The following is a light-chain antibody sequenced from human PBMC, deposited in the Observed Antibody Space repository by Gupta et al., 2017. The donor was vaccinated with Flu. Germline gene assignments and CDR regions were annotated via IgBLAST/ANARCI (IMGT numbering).Light chain of an antibody. Sequence: IVLTPSPDFQSVTPTEKVPITCRASQSIGSSLHWYQQKPDQSPKLLIKYASQSFSGGPSRGRGRGSGTDVTLTNNRLEAEDAATYYGQQRSRVPRTFGQGTKVEIK. J-gene: IGKJ1*01. V-gene: IGKV6-21*01. CDR1: QSIGSS. CDR2: YAS. CDR3: QQRSRVPRT.